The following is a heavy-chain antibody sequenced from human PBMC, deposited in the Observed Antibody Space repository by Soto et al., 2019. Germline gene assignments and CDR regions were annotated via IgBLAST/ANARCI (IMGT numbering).Heavy chain of an antibody. CDR2: ISGSGGST. Sequence: EVQLLESGGGLVQPGGSLRLSCAASGFTFSSYAMRWVRQAPGKGLEWVSAISGSGGSTYYADSGKGRFTISRDNSKNTLYLQMNSLRAEDTAVYYCARRGSGSYCDYWGQGTLVTVSS. CDR3: ARRGSGSYCDY. J-gene: IGHJ4*02. D-gene: IGHD1-26*01. V-gene: IGHV3-23*01. CDR1: GFTFSSYA.